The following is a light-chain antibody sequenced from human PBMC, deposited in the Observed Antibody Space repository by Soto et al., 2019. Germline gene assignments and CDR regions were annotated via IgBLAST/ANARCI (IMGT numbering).Light chain of an antibody. Sequence: QSVLTQPASVSGSPGQSITISCTGTSSDVGGYIYVSWYQQHPGKAPKLMIYEVSNRPSGVSNRFSGSKSGNTASLTISGLQAEDEADYYCSSYTSSSIPVVFGGGTKVTVL. CDR1: SSDVGGYIY. J-gene: IGLJ2*01. CDR3: SSYTSSSIPVV. CDR2: EVS. V-gene: IGLV2-14*01.